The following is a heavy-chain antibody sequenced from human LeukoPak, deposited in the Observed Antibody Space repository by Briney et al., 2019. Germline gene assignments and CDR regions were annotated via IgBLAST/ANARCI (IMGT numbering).Heavy chain of an antibody. CDR3: AKEWDYYDSSGYPEYYFDY. V-gene: IGHV3-23*01. J-gene: IGHJ4*02. D-gene: IGHD3-22*01. CDR2: ISGSGGST. CDR1: GFTFSSYW. Sequence: PGGSLGLSCAASGFTFSSYWMHWVRQAPGKGLEWVSAISGSGGSTYYADSVKGRFTISRDNSKNTLYLQMNSLRAEDTAVYYCAKEWDYYDSSGYPEYYFDYWGQGTLVTVSS.